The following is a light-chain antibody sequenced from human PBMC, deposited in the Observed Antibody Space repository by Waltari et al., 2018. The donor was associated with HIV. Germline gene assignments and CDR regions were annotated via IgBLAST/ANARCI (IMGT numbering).Light chain of an antibody. Sequence: DIQMTQSPSTVSASVGDRVTITCRASQSIGNWLAWYQQRPGKAPQLLIYSASSLESGVPSRFSGSGSGTEFTLSISSLQPDDFATYYCQQYTFYSPLFGGGTKVQIK. J-gene: IGKJ4*01. CDR2: SAS. CDR1: QSIGNW. CDR3: QQYTFYSPL. V-gene: IGKV1-5*03.